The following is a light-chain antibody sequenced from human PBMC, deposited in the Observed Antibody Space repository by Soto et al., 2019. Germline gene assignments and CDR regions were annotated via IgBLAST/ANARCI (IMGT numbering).Light chain of an antibody. Sequence: DIQMTQSPSTLSASIGARVTITCRASQSVGTWLAWYQQKPGKAPDLLIFKASRLESGVPSRFSGSGSGTEFTLTISSLQPDDFAIYYCQQYYSYPLTFGGGTKVEMK. J-gene: IGKJ4*01. V-gene: IGKV1-5*03. CDR3: QQYYSYPLT. CDR1: QSVGTW. CDR2: KAS.